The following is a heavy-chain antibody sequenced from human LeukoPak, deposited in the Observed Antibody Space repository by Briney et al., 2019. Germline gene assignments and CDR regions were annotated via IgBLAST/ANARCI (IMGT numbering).Heavy chain of an antibody. CDR1: GVTFSSYD. CDR2: ISSDGNDK. CDR3: TTKVIRGNSGDDYDD. J-gene: IGHJ4*02. D-gene: IGHD5-12*01. V-gene: IGHV3-30*03. Sequence: GGSLRLSCAASGVTFSSYDMHWVRQAPGKGLEWVALISSDGNDKLYGDSVKGRFTISRDDSKSTLYLQMNSLRAEDTAVYYCTTKVIRGNSGDDYDDWGQGTLVTVSS.